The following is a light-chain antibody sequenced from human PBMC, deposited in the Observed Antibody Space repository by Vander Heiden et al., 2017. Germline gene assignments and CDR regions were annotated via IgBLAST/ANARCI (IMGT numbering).Light chain of an antibody. CDR3: QAWDSSSVV. CDR2: QDS. Sequence: SYELPQPPSVSVSPGPTASITCSGDKLGDKYACWYQQKPGQSPGLVIYQDSKRPSGIPERFSGSNSGNTATLTISGTQARDEADYYCQAWDSSSVVFGGGTKLTVL. J-gene: IGLJ2*01. V-gene: IGLV3-1*01. CDR1: KLGDKY.